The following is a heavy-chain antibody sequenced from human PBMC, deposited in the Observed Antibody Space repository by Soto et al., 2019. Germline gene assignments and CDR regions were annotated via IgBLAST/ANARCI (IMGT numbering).Heavy chain of an antibody. J-gene: IGHJ4*02. D-gene: IGHD3-22*01. V-gene: IGHV3-33*01. CDR3: ARDMNDEYSSGYYYAEGLGY. Sequence: GGSLRLSCAASGFTFSSYGMHWVRQAPGKGLEWVAVIWYDGSNKYYADSVKGRFTISRDNSKNTLYLQMNSLRAEDAAVYYCARDMNDEYSSGYYYAEGLGYWRQGALGTV. CDR2: IWYDGSNK. CDR1: GFTFSSYG.